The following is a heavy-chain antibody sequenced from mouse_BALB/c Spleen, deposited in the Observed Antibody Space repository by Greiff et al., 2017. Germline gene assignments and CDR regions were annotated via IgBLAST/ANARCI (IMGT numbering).Heavy chain of an antibody. CDR1: GFTFSSYG. CDR3: ARDRDYYGSSDY. CDR2: INSNGGST. V-gene: IGHV5-6-3*01. D-gene: IGHD1-1*01. J-gene: IGHJ2*01. Sequence: EVKLVESGGGLVQPGGSLKLSCAASGFTFSSYGMSWVRQTPDKRLELVATINSNGGSTYYPDSVKGRFTISRDNAKNTLYLQMSSLKSEDTAMYYCARDRDYYGSSDYWGQGTTLTVSS.